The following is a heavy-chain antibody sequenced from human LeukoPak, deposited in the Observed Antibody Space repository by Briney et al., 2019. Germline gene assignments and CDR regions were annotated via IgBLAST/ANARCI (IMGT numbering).Heavy chain of an antibody. V-gene: IGHV4-59*08. Sequence: ASETLSLTCTVSGGSISSYYWSWIRQPPGKGLEWIGYISYSGSTNYNPSLRSRVTISVDTSKNQFSLKLSSVTAADTAVYYCVRLKEGIDYWGQGTLVTVSS. CDR2: ISYSGST. CDR1: GGSISSYY. J-gene: IGHJ4*02. D-gene: IGHD3-10*01. CDR3: VRLKEGIDY.